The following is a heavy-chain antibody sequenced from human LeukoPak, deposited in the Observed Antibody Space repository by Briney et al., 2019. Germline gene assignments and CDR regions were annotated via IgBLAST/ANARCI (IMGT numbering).Heavy chain of an antibody. CDR2: VNPFSGTA. Sequence: SVKVSCKSSGGSFNSYTISWVRQAPGQGLLEWMGGVNPFSGTANYAQQFQGRPTIISDESTRTAYMELSSLGSEDTAVYYCARTKHLVGYFFDFWGQGTLVTVSS. CDR3: ARTKHLVGYFFDF. J-gene: IGHJ4*02. D-gene: IGHD6-6*01. V-gene: IGHV1-69*13. CDR1: GGSFNSYT.